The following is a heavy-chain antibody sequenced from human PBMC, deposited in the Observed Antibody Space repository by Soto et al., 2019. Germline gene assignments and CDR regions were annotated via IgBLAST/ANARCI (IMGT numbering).Heavy chain of an antibody. CDR3: ASDGIAARPADY. CDR2: INSDGSST. CDR1: GFTFSSYW. V-gene: IGHV3-74*01. J-gene: IGHJ4*02. Sequence: GGSLRLSCAASGFTFSSYWMHWVRQAPGKGLVWVSRINSDGSSTSYADSVKGRFTISRDNAKNTLYLQMNSLRAEDTAVYYCASDGIAARPADYWGQGTLVTVSS. D-gene: IGHD6-6*01.